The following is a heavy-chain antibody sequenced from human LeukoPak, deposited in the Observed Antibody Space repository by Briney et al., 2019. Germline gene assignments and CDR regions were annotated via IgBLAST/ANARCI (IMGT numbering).Heavy chain of an antibody. CDR2: IKEDGSET. CDR3: ARETPRRGETRDGYR. Sequence: GGSLRLSCAASGFIFKKYWMNWVRQVPGKGLECLANIKEDGSETYADSVKGRFTISRDNPKNLLFLQINSLRVGDTAVYYCARETPRRGETRDGYRWGQGTVVTVSS. J-gene: IGHJ4*02. D-gene: IGHD5-24*01. CDR1: GFIFKKYW. V-gene: IGHV3-7*01.